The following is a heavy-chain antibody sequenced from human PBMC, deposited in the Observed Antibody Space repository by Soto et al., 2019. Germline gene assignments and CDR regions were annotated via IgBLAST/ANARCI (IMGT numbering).Heavy chain of an antibody. CDR3: ANYYRPGHDAFDI. CDR1: GYTLTELS. V-gene: IGHV1-24*01. J-gene: IGHJ3*02. CDR2: FDPEDGET. Sequence: ASVKVSCMVSGYTLTELSMHWVRQAPGKGLAWMGGFDPEDGETIYAQKFQGRVTMTEDTSTDTAYMELSSLRSEDTAVYYCANYYRPGHDAFDIWGQGTMVTIS. D-gene: IGHD3-22*01.